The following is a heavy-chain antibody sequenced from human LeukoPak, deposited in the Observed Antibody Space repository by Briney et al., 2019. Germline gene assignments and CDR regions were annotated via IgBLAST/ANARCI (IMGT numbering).Heavy chain of an antibody. J-gene: IGHJ4*02. Sequence: SETLSLTCAVYGGSFSGYYWSWIRQPPGKGLEWIGEINHSGSTNYNPSLKSRVTISVDTSKNQFSLKLSSVTAADTAVYYCARGRIQLWSSQAYYFDYWGQGTLVTVSS. D-gene: IGHD5-18*01. V-gene: IGHV4-34*01. CDR2: INHSGST. CDR3: ARGRIQLWSSQAYYFDY. CDR1: GGSFSGYY.